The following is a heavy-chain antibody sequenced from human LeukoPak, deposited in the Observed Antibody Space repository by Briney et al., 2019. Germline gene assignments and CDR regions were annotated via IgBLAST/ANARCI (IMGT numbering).Heavy chain of an antibody. V-gene: IGHV4-34*01. D-gene: IGHD4-17*01. CDR1: GGSFSGYY. CDR2: INHSGST. Sequence: PSETLSLTCAVYGGSFSGYYWSWIRQPPGKGLGWIGEINHSGSTNYNPSLKSRVTISVDTSKNQFSLKLSSVTAADTAVYYCARGHYGDYVRAGRYYYGMDVWGQGTTVTVSS. J-gene: IGHJ6*02. CDR3: ARGHYGDYVRAGRYYYGMDV.